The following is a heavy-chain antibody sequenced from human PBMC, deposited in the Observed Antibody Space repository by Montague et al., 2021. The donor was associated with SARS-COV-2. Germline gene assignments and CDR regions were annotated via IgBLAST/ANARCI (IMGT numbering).Heavy chain of an antibody. CDR1: GFSLSTSGMC. Sequence: PPLVKPTQTLTLTCTFSGFSLSTSGMCVSWIRQPPGKALEWLARIDWDDDKYYSTSLKTRLTISKDTSKNQVALTMTNMDPVDTAMYYCARFSYGSGMGFSNWGQGTRVTDSS. V-gene: IGHV2-70*11. CDR2: IDWDDDK. CDR3: ARFSYGSGMGFSN. J-gene: IGHJ1*01. D-gene: IGHD3-10*01.